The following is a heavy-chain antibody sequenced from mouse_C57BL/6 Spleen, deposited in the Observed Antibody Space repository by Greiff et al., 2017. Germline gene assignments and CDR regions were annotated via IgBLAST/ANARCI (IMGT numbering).Heavy chain of an antibody. CDR1: GFTFSDYG. J-gene: IGHJ4*01. Sequence: EVKLMESGGGLVKPGGSLKLSCAASGFTFSDYGMHWVRQAPEKGLEWVAYISSGSSTINYADTVKGRFTISRDNAKNTLFLQMTSLRSEDTAMYYCAREGYAMDYWGQGTSVTVSS. V-gene: IGHV5-17*01. CDR3: AREGYAMDY. CDR2: ISSGSSTI.